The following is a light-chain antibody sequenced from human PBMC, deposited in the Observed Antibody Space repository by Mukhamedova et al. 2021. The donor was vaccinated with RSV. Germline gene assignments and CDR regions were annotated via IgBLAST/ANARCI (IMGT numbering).Light chain of an antibody. CDR2: AAS. Sequence: ASQSVSSSYLAWYQQKPGQAPRLLIYAASSRATGIPDRFSGRGSGTDFTLTISRLEPEDFAVYYCQQYGSSPPMITFGQGTRLEI. J-gene: IGKJ5*01. CDR1: QSVSSSY. V-gene: IGKV3-20*01. CDR3: QQYGSSPPMIT.